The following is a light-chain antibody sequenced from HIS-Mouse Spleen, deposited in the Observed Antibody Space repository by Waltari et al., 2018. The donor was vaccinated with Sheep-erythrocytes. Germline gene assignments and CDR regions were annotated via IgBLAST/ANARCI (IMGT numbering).Light chain of an antibody. V-gene: IGKV1-5*03. J-gene: IGKJ4*01. Sequence: DIQMTHSPSTLSASVEDRFTITCRASQSISSWLAWYQQKPGKAPKLLIYKASSLQSGVPSRFSGSGSGTEFTLTISSLQPDDFATYYCQQYNSYPLTFGGGTKVEIK. CDR1: QSISSW. CDR2: KAS. CDR3: QQYNSYPLT.